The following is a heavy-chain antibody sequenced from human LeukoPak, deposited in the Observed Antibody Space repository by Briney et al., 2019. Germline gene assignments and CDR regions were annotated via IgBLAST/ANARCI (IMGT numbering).Heavy chain of an antibody. J-gene: IGHJ5*02. CDR1: GFTFSSYA. D-gene: IGHD4-11*01. CDR3: AKWGYHNYSLYIWFDP. V-gene: IGHV3-23*01. CDR2: ISGSGGST. Sequence: ARSLRLSCPASGFTFSSYAMSWVRPAPGKGLEWVSAISGSGGSTDYAGSVKGRFTTPRDNTKDTVCLQMNSLRAEDTAVYYCAKWGYHNYSLYIWFDPWGQGTLVTVSS.